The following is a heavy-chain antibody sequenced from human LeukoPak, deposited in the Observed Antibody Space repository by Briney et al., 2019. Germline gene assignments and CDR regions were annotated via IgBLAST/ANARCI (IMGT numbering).Heavy chain of an antibody. CDR2: INPNSGGT. J-gene: IGHJ4*02. V-gene: IGHV1-2*02. CDR3: ARAPPRNGFYY. Sequence: GASLKVSCKASGYTFTGYYMHWVRQAPGQGLEWMGWINPNSGGTNYAQKFQGRVTMTRDTSISTADMDLSRLRSDDTAVYYCARAPPRNGFYYWGQGTLVTVSS. CDR1: GYTFTGYY. D-gene: IGHD2-8*01.